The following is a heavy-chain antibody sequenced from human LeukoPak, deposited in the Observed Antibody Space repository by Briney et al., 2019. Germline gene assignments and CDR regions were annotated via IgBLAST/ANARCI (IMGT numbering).Heavy chain of an antibody. V-gene: IGHV3-7*01. Sequence: GGSLRLFCAASGFTFSSYWMSWVRQAPGKGLGWVANIKQDGSEKYYVDSVKGRFTISRDNAKNSLYLQMNSLRAEDTAVYYCARVRKQLAFDYWGQGTLVTVSS. CDR3: ARVRKQLAFDY. D-gene: IGHD6-6*01. CDR1: GFTFSSYW. J-gene: IGHJ4*02. CDR2: IKQDGSEK.